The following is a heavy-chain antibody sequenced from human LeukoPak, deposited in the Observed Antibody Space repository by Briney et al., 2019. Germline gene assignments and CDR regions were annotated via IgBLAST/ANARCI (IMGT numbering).Heavy chain of an antibody. J-gene: IGHJ4*02. CDR1: GYTFTDNW. CDR3: ARPHYGASDY. Sequence: KSGESLKISCTGSGYTFTDNWIGWVRQMPGKGLEWMGLIYPHDSHIRYSPSFQGQVTISADKSISTAYLQWSSLKASDTGMYYCARPHYGASDYWGQGTLVTVSS. D-gene: IGHD4/OR15-4a*01. V-gene: IGHV5-51*01. CDR2: IYPHDSHI.